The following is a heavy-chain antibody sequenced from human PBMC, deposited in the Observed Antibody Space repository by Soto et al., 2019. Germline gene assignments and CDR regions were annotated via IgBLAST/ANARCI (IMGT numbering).Heavy chain of an antibody. Sequence: EVQLVESGGGLVQPGGSLRLSCAASGFTFSSYWMSWVRQAPGKGLEWVANIKQDGSEKYYVDSVKGRFTISRDNAKNSLYLQMNSLRAADTAVYYCARICSSSWDCDYGMDVWGQGTTVTVSS. CDR3: ARICSSSWDCDYGMDV. CDR1: GFTFSSYW. V-gene: IGHV3-7*01. J-gene: IGHJ6*02. D-gene: IGHD6-13*01. CDR2: IKQDGSEK.